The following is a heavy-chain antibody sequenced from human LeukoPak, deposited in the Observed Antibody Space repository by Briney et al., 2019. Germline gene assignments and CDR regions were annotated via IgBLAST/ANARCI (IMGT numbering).Heavy chain of an antibody. Sequence: GGSLRLSCAASGFAFSLYAMSWVRLAPGKGLEWVSGISGSASGGSTYYADSVKGRFTISRDNSKNTLYLQMNSLRAEDTAVYYCARDVGIATRTYWFDPWGQGTLVTVSS. V-gene: IGHV3-23*01. D-gene: IGHD6-13*01. CDR3: ARDVGIATRTYWFDP. J-gene: IGHJ5*02. CDR2: ISGSASGGST. CDR1: GFAFSLYA.